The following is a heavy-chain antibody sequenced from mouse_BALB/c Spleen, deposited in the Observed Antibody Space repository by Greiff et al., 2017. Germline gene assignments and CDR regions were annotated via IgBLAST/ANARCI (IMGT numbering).Heavy chain of an antibody. Sequence: EVQLQQSGTVLARPGASVKMSCKASGYTFTSYWMHWVKQRPGQGLEWIGAIYPGNSDTSYNQKFKGKAKLTAVTSTSTAYMELSSLTNEDSAVYYCTRSTFTTVVATYDYWGQGTTLTVSS. V-gene: IGHV1-5*01. CDR1: GYTFTSYW. J-gene: IGHJ2*01. D-gene: IGHD1-1*01. CDR3: TRSTFTTVVATYDY. CDR2: IYPGNSDT.